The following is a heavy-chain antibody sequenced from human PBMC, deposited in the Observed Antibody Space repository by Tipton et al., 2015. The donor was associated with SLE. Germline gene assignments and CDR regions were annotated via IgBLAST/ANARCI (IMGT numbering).Heavy chain of an antibody. CDR3: ARLEIAAAHAFDI. J-gene: IGHJ3*02. Sequence: GLVKPSETLSLTCTVSGGSISSYYWSWIRQPPGKGLEWIGYIYTSGSTNYNPSLKSRVTISVDTSKNQFSLKLSSVTAADTAVYYCARLEIAAAHAFDIWGQGTMVTVSS. CDR1: GGSISSYY. D-gene: IGHD6-13*01. V-gene: IGHV4-4*08. CDR2: IYTSGST.